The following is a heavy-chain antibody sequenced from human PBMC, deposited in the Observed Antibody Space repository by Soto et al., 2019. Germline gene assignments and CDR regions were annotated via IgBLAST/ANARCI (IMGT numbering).Heavy chain of an antibody. J-gene: IGHJ4*02. D-gene: IGHD3-10*01. CDR1: GGSFSGYY. Sequence: SETLSLTCAVYGGSFSGYYWSWIRQPPGKGLEWIGEINHSGSTNYNPSLKSRVTISVDTSKNQFSLNMSSVTAADTAVYYSGRTHRILWFREFPLDYWGQGTLVTVSS. CDR3: GRTHRILWFREFPLDY. CDR2: INHSGST. V-gene: IGHV4-34*01.